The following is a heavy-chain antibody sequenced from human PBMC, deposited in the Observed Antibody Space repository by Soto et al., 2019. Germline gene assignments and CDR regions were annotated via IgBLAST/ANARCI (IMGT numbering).Heavy chain of an antibody. D-gene: IGHD6-6*01. Sequence: GGALRLSCAVSEFTFEDDAMHWVRHAPVKVLEWVSGISWDSRSVAYADSVKGRFTISRDNAENSLHLQMNSLRAEDTAVYYCAKDSIRRSFSRSSTRARDAFDIWGQGTMVTVS. CDR1: EFTFEDDA. CDR2: ISWDSRSV. J-gene: IGHJ3*02. CDR3: AKDSIRRSFSRSSTRARDAFDI. V-gene: IGHV3-9*01.